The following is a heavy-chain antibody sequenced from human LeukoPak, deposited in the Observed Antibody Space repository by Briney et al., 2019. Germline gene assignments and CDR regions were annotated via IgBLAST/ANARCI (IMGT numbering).Heavy chain of an antibody. CDR2: ISSNGGST. D-gene: IGHD5-18*01. CDR3: ARDRRHCYGFYYYCMDV. CDR1: GFTFSSYA. V-gene: IGHV3-64*01. J-gene: IGHJ6*03. Sequence: EGSLRLSCAASGFTFSSYAMHWVRQAPGKGLEYVSAISSNGGSTYYANSVKGRFTISRDNSKNTLYLQMGSLRAEDMAVYYCARDRRHCYGFYYYCMDVWGKGTTVTVSS.